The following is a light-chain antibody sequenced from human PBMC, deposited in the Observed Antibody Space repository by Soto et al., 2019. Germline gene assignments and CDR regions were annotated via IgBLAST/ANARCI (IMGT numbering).Light chain of an antibody. CDR1: QTVSSTY. CDR3: QQFDNSPWT. J-gene: IGKJ1*01. V-gene: IGKV3-20*01. CDR2: GAS. Sequence: PGTLSLSPGERATLSCRASQTVSSTYLACYQHKPGQTPRLLIYGASSRATDIPDRFSGSGSGTDFTLTIARLEPEDFAVYYCQQFDNSPWTFGQGTKVEIK.